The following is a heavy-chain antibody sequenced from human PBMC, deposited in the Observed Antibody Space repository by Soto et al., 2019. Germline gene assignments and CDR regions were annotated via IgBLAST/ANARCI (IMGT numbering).Heavy chain of an antibody. Sequence: EVQLVESGGGLVKPGGSLRLSCAASGFTFSSYSMNWVRQAPGKGLEWVSSISSSSSYIYYADSVKGRFTISRDNAKNSLYLQMNSLRAEDTAVYYCATLLYGDYYYYGMDVWGQGTTVTVSS. CDR2: ISSSSSYI. CDR1: GFTFSSYS. D-gene: IGHD4-17*01. J-gene: IGHJ6*02. V-gene: IGHV3-21*01. CDR3: ATLLYGDYYYYGMDV.